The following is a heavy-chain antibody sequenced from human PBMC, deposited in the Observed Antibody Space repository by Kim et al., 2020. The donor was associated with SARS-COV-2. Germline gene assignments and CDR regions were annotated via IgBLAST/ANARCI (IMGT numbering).Heavy chain of an antibody. Sequence: SQTLSLTCAISGDSVSSNSAAWNWIRQSPSRGLEWLGRTYYRSKWYNDYAVSVKSRITINPDTSKNQFSLQLNSVTPEDTAVYYCARASDTAMVTVPHFDYWGQGTLVTVSS. D-gene: IGHD5-18*01. CDR3: ARASDTAMVTVPHFDY. CDR2: TYYRSKWYN. CDR1: GDSVSSNSAA. V-gene: IGHV6-1*01. J-gene: IGHJ4*02.